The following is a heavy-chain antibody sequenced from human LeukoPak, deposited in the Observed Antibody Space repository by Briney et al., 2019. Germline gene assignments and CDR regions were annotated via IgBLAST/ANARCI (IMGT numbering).Heavy chain of an antibody. CDR2: IIPIFGTA. CDR1: GGTFSSYA. CDR3: ARSGIVVVVAATSLWFDP. J-gene: IGHJ5*02. Sequence: GASVKVSCKASGGTFSSYAISWVRQAPGQGLEWMGGIIPIFGTANYAQKFQGRVTITADGSTSTAYMELSSLRSEDTAVYYCARSGIVVVVAATSLWFDPWGQGTLVTVSS. V-gene: IGHV1-69*13. D-gene: IGHD2-15*01.